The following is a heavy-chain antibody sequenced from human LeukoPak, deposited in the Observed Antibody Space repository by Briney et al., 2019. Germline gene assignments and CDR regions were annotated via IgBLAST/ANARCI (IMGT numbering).Heavy chain of an antibody. CDR2: ISSRDSTT. V-gene: IGHV3-48*03. CDR3: ARRYCSTTSCLLHY. D-gene: IGHD2-2*01. Sequence: GGSLRLSCAASGFTFTSYEMNWVRQAPGKGLEWVSYISSRDSTTYYADSVKGRFTISRDNAKNSLYLQMNSLRTEDTAVYYCARRYCSTTSCLLHYSGEGTLVTVSS. CDR1: GFTFTSYE. J-gene: IGHJ4*02.